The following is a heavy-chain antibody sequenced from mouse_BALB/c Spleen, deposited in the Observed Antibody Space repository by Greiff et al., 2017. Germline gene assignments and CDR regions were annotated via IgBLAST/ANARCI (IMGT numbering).Heavy chain of an antibody. CDR1: GFSLTSYD. Sequence: QVQLKQSGPGLVAPSQSLSITCTVSGFSLTSYDISWIRQPPGKGLEWLGVIWTGGGTNYNSAFMSRLSISKDNSKSQVFLKMNSLQTDDTAIYYCVRDRERVPFAYWGQGTLVTVSA. D-gene: IGHD2-14*01. J-gene: IGHJ3*01. CDR2: IWTGGGT. CDR3: VRDRERVPFAY. V-gene: IGHV2-9-2*01.